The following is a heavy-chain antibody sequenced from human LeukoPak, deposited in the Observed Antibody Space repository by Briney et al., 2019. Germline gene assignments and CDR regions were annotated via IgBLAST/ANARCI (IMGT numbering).Heavy chain of an antibody. Sequence: GGSLRLSCAASGFTFSGYEMNWVRQAPGKGLEWVSYISSSGSTIYYADSVKGRFTISRDNAKNSLYLQMNSLRAEDTAVYYCAREAVARNYYYYYGMDVWGKGTTVTVSS. CDR2: ISSSGSTI. D-gene: IGHD6-19*01. CDR1: GFTFSGYE. CDR3: AREAVARNYYYYYGMDV. V-gene: IGHV3-48*03. J-gene: IGHJ6*04.